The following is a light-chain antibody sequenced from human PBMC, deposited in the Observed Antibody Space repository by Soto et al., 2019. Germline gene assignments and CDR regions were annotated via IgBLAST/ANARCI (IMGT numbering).Light chain of an antibody. CDR1: QSITTS. J-gene: IGKJ3*01. Sequence: EIVLTQSPATLSLSPGERATLSCRASQSITTSFAWYQQKPGQAPRLLIYGTSNRAPGIPARFSGSGSGTDFTLTISTLEPEDFAVYYRQQRDTWPPLYTFGPGTKVEFK. V-gene: IGKV3-11*01. CDR3: QQRDTWPPLYT. CDR2: GTS.